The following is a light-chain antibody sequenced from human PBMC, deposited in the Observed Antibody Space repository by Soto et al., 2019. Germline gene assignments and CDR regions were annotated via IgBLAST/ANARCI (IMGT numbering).Light chain of an antibody. Sequence: DIQMTQSPSSLSASVGDRVTITCRASQDISNYLNWYQQRPGKATKLLIYDASNLARGLPSRFSGTRSGTHFTFAITSLTPQDVATYYSQQSDRLPSTFGQGTRLEI. J-gene: IGKJ5*01. CDR1: QDISNY. V-gene: IGKV1-33*01. CDR2: DAS. CDR3: QQSDRLPST.